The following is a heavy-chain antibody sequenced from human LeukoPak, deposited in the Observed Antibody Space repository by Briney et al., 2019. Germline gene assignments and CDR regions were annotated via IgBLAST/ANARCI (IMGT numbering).Heavy chain of an antibody. CDR3: ARDLAVAGNY. D-gene: IGHD6-19*01. CDR2: ISSSSSYI. J-gene: IGHJ4*02. V-gene: IGHV3-21*01. CDR1: GFTFSSYS. Sequence: GGSLGLSCAASGFTFSSYSMNWVRQAPGKGLEWVSSISSSSSYIYYADSVKGRFTISRDNAENSLYLQMNSLRAEDTAVYYCARDLAVAGNYWGQGTLVTVSS.